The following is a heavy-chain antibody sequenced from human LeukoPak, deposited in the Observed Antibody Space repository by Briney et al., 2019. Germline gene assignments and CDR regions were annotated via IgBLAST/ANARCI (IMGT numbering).Heavy chain of an antibody. CDR1: GFTLSNYG. CDR3: ARDRSSRGTTGTTLYYYYMDV. J-gene: IGHJ6*03. CDR2: IRYDGSNE. D-gene: IGHD1-1*01. Sequence: GGSLRLSCAASGFTLSNYGMHWVRQAPGKGLEWVAFIRYDGSNEYYADSFKVRFTISRYNSKNTLYLPMHRLRTEDTAVYYCARDRSSRGTTGTTLYYYYMDVWGNGTTVTVSS. V-gene: IGHV3-30*02.